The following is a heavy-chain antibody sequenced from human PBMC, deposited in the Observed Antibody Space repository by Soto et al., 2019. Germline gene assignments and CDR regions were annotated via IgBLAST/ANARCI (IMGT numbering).Heavy chain of an antibody. CDR2: ISYDGSNK. V-gene: IGHV3-30*03. J-gene: IGHJ4*02. CDR3: ARASRSSINEPTFEY. CDR1: GFTFSNYG. Sequence: QVQLAESGGGVVQPGRSLRLSCAASGFTFSNYGMHWVRQATGKGLEWVAVISYDGSNKYYEDSVKGLVTMSRDNSKNTVRLQTNSLSTENTAVYNCARASRSSINEPTFEYWGQGNRVTVPP. D-gene: IGHD6-13*01.